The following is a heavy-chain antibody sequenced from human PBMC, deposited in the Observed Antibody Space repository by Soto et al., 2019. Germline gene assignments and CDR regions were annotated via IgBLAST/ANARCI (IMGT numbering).Heavy chain of an antibody. Sequence: GGFLRLSCAASGFTFSSYAMSWVRQAPGKGLEWVSGISGSGGSTYYADSVKGRFTISRDNSKNTLYLQMNSLRAEDTAVYYCAKEHSSGYYFPFDGMDVWGQGTTVTVSS. CDR3: AKEHSSGYYFPFDGMDV. CDR1: GFTFSSYA. D-gene: IGHD3-22*01. V-gene: IGHV3-23*01. J-gene: IGHJ6*02. CDR2: ISGSGGST.